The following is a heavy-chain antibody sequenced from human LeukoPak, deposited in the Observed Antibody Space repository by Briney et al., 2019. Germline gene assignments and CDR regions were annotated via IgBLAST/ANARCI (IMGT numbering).Heavy chain of an antibody. V-gene: IGHV4-59*12. CDR2: IYYSGST. Sequence: SETLSLACTVSGGSISSYYWSWIRQPPGKGLEWVGYIYYSGSTNYNPSLKSRVTISVDTSKNQFSLKLSSVTAADTAVYYCARDATYYYDSSGYSAHDAFDIWGQGTMVTVSS. CDR1: GGSISSYY. J-gene: IGHJ3*02. CDR3: ARDATYYYDSSGYSAHDAFDI. D-gene: IGHD3-22*01.